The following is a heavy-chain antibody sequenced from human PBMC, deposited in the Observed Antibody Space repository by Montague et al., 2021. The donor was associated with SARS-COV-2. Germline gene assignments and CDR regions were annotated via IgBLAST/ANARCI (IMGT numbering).Heavy chain of an antibody. CDR1: VFTFSSYW. Sequence: SLRLSCAASVFTFSSYWMHRVRQAPGKGLVWVSRINSDGSSPSYADSVKVRFTISRDNAKNTLYLQMNSLRAEDTAVYYCARDTVRDYGDSGDYWGQGTLVTVSS. D-gene: IGHD4-17*01. V-gene: IGHV3-74*01. CDR2: INSDGSSP. J-gene: IGHJ4*02. CDR3: ARDTVRDYGDSGDY.